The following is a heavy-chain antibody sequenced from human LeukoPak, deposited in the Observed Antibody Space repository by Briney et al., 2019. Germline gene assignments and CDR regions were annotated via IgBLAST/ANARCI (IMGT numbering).Heavy chain of an antibody. CDR3: AREDYGVFFDY. J-gene: IGHJ4*02. D-gene: IGHD3-16*01. V-gene: IGHV4-30-4*01. Sequence: SETLSLTCTVSGGSISSGDYYWSWIRQPPGKGLEWIGYIYYSGSTYYNPSLKSRVTISVDTSKNQFSPKLSSVTAADTAVYYCAREDYGVFFDYWGQGTLVTVSS. CDR2: IYYSGST. CDR1: GGSISSGDYY.